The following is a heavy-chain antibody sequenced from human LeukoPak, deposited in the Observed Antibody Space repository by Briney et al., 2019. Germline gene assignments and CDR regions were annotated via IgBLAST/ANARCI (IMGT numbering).Heavy chain of an antibody. CDR2: INPSGGST. CDR3: AREKRFYNQGNNWFDP. Sequence: ASVKVSCKASGYTFTSYYMHWVRQAPEKGLEGMGIINPSGGSTSYAQKFQGRVTMTRDTSTSTVYMELSSLRAEDTAVYYCAREKRFYNQGNNWFDPWGQGTLVTVSS. J-gene: IGHJ5*02. CDR1: GYTFTSYY. V-gene: IGHV1-46*01. D-gene: IGHD3-3*01.